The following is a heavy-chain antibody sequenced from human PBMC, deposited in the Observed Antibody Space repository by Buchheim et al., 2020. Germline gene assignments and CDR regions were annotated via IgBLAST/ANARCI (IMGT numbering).Heavy chain of an antibody. CDR2: ISGSGGGP. Sequence: EVQLLESGGGLVQPGGSLRLSCAASGFTFSSYAMSWVRQAPGKGLEWVSAISGSGGGPSYADSVKGRFTISRDNSKNTVYLQMNSLRDEDTAVYYCVKEYSTNWIRNWFDPWGQGTL. CDR1: GFTFSSYA. D-gene: IGHD2-2*01. CDR3: VKEYSTNWIRNWFDP. J-gene: IGHJ5*02. V-gene: IGHV3-23*01.